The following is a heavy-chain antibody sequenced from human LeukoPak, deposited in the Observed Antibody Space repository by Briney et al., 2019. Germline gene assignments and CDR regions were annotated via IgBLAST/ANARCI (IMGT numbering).Heavy chain of an antibody. CDR2: IYTSGST. Sequence: SETLSLTCTVSGGSISSYYWSWIRQPAGKGLEWIGRIYTSGSTNYNPSLKSRVTMSVDTSKNQFSLKLSSVTAADTAVYYCARGTSAAAMVTVPFDCWGQGTLVTVSS. D-gene: IGHD5-18*01. J-gene: IGHJ4*02. V-gene: IGHV4-4*07. CDR1: GGSISSYY. CDR3: ARGTSAAAMVTVPFDC.